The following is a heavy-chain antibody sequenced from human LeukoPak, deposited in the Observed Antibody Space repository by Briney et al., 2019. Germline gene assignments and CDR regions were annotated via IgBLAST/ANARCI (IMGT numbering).Heavy chain of an antibody. D-gene: IGHD6-13*01. CDR1: GDSISSNIYY. Sequence: SETLSLTCTVSGDSISSNIYYWAWIRQPPGKGLEWIGSFHYSGSTYYNPSLKSLVTISLDTSKNQLSLRLSSVTAADTAVYYCARWYPYYFDYWGQGTLVTVSS. V-gene: IGHV4-39*07. CDR3: ARWYPYYFDY. CDR2: FHYSGST. J-gene: IGHJ4*02.